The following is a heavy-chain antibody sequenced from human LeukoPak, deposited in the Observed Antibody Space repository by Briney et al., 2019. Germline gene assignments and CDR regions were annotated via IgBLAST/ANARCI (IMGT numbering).Heavy chain of an antibody. CDR2: ISGSGGST. CDR3: AAVGGCSSTSCYARYFDL. Sequence: PGGSLRLSCAASGFTFSSYAMSWVRQAPGKGPEWVSAISGSGGSTYYADSVKGRFTISRDNSKNTLYLQMNSLRAEDTAVYYCAAVGGCSSTSCYARYFDLWGRGTLVTVSS. CDR1: GFTFSSYA. J-gene: IGHJ2*01. V-gene: IGHV3-23*01. D-gene: IGHD2-2*01.